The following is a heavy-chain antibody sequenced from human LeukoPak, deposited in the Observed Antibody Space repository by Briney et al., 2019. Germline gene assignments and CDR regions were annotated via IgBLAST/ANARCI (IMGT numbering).Heavy chain of an antibody. CDR2: VTTAGDT. J-gene: IGHJ4*02. CDR1: GFTVSNYD. CDR3: VRETCAGSTCYQLDS. V-gene: IGHV3-13*04. D-gene: IGHD2-15*01. Sequence: PGGSLRLSCAASGFTVSNYDMHWVRQAAGKGLEWVSVVTTAGDTYYSGSVKGRFTISRENAKNSVYLQMNSLRAGDTAVYYCVRETCAGSTCYQLDSWGQGTLASLSS.